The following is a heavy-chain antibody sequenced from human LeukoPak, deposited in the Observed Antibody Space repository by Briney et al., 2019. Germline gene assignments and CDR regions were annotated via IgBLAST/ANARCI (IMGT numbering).Heavy chain of an antibody. J-gene: IGHJ4*02. Sequence: SETLSLTCTVPGGSISSYYWSWIRQPPGKGLEWIGYIYYSGSTNYNPSLKSRVTISVDTSKNQFSLKLSSVTAADTAVYYCASGSGYYVGQFDYWGQGTLVTVSS. V-gene: IGHV4-59*01. CDR1: GGSISSYY. CDR3: ASGSGYYVGQFDY. CDR2: IYYSGST. D-gene: IGHD1-26*01.